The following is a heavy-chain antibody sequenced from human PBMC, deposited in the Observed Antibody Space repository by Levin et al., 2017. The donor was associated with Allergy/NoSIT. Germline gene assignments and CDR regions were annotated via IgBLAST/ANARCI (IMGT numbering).Heavy chain of an antibody. J-gene: IGHJ5*02. CDR3: ARGNILRWQFDP. D-gene: IGHD4-23*01. CDR2: IYHSGST. V-gene: IGHV4-30-2*01. CDR1: GGSISSGGYS. Sequence: PSETLSLTCAVSGGSISSGGYSWSWIRQPPGKGLEWIGYIYHSGSTYYNPSLKSRVTISVDRSKNQFSLKLSSVTAADTAVYYCARGNILRWQFDPWGQGTLVTVSS.